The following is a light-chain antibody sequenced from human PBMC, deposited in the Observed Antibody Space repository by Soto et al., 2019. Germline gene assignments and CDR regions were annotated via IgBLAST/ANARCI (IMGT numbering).Light chain of an antibody. V-gene: IGLV2-8*01. CDR3: SSYAGSNNLV. J-gene: IGLJ2*01. Sequence: QSALTQPPSASGSPGQSVTISCTGTSSDVGGYNYVSWYQQHPGKAPKLMIYEVSKRPSGVPDRFSGSKSGNTASLTVSGLQAEDEADSYCSSYAGSNNLVFGGGTKLTV. CDR2: EVS. CDR1: SSDVGGYNY.